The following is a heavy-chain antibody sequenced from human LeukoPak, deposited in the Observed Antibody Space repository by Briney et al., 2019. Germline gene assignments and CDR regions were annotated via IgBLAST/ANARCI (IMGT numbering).Heavy chain of an antibody. CDR1: GFSFSDAW. CDR3: TTYGSGRKFDY. J-gene: IGHJ4*02. V-gene: IGHV3-15*04. Sequence: GGSLRLSCAASGFSFSDAWMSWVRQIPGKGLEWVGRIESKADGGTTDYAAPVKGRFAISRDDSTNTLYLQMNSLKSEDTAVYYCTTYGSGRKFDYWGQGILVTVSS. D-gene: IGHD3-10*01. CDR2: IESKADGGTT.